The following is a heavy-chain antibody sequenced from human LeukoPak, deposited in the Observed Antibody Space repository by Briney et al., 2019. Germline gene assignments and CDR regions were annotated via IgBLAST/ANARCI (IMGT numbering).Heavy chain of an antibody. CDR3: ATGDSSSQQNWFDP. V-gene: IGHV1-24*01. D-gene: IGHD6-6*01. CDR2: FDPEDGET. CDR1: GYTLTELS. J-gene: IGHJ5*02. Sequence: ASVKVSCKVSGYTLTELSMHWVRQAPGKGLEWMGGFDPEDGETIYAQKFQGRVTMTEDTSTDTAYMELSSLRSEDTAVYHCATGDSSSQQNWFDPWGQGTLVTVSS.